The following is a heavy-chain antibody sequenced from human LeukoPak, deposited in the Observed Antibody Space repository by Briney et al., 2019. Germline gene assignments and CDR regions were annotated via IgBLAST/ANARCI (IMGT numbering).Heavy chain of an antibody. CDR1: GGTFSSYA. CDR2: IIPILGIA. J-gene: IGHJ6*02. V-gene: IGHV1-69*04. Sequence: VASVKVSCKASGGTFSSYAISWVRQAPGQGLEWMGRIIPILGIANYAQKFQGRVTITADKSTSTAYMELSSLRSEDTAVYYCARVSPYCSGGSCYGGDYYYYGMDVWGQGTTVTVSS. CDR3: ARVSPYCSGGSCYGGDYYYYGMDV. D-gene: IGHD2-15*01.